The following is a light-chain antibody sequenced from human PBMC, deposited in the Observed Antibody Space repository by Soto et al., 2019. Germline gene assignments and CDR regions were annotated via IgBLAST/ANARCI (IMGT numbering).Light chain of an antibody. CDR1: QSVSSSY. V-gene: IGKV3-15*01. CDR2: DTS. CDR3: QTYNNWPLT. Sequence: EILLTQYPGTLSLSPGESATLSCGASQSVSSSYLAWYQHKPGQTTRLLIYDTSTRATGVPTRFSGSRSGAEFTLTINSLQSEDFAVYDCQTYNNWPLTVGGGTKVDI. J-gene: IGKJ4*01.